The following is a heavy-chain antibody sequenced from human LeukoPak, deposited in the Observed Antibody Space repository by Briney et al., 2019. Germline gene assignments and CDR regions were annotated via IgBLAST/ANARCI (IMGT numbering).Heavy chain of an antibody. CDR2: IYSGGST. CDR3: AREGVVVPADRYFDY. CDR1: GFTVTGNY. V-gene: IGHV3-66*02. D-gene: IGHD2-2*01. J-gene: IGHJ4*02. Sequence: GGSLRLSCAASGFTVTGNYMSWVRQAPGEGLEWVSVIYSGGSTHYADSVKGRFTISRDNSKNTLYLQMNSLRAEDTAVYYCAREGVVVPADRYFDYWGQGTLVTVSS.